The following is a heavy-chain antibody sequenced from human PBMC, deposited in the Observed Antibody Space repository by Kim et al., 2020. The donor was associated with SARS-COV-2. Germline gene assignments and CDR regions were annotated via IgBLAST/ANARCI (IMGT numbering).Heavy chain of an antibody. V-gene: IGHV4-61*01. J-gene: IGHJ5*02. Sequence: SETLSLTCTVSGGSVSSGSYYWSCIRQPPGKGLEWIGYIYYSGSTNYNPSLKRRVTISVDTSKNQFSLKLSSVTAADTAVYYCARQLRLGELRYGWFDPWGQGALVTGSS. D-gene: IGHD3-16*01. CDR1: GGSVSSGSYY. CDR3: ARQLRLGELRYGWFDP. CDR2: IYYSGST.